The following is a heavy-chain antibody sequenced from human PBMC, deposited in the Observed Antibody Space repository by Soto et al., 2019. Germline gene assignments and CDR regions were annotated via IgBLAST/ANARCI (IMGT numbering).Heavy chain of an antibody. D-gene: IGHD2-8*02. Sequence: EVQLVESGGGLVQPGESLRLSCAASGFTFSNYWMHWVRQAPGKGLVWVSRIDSDGSRITYADFVKGRFTNSRDNAKNTVYLHINSLTAEDTAVYYCVRTSLVVAVTTREDFWGQGTLVTVSS. CDR2: IDSDGSRI. V-gene: IGHV3-74*01. CDR1: GFTFSNYW. CDR3: VRTSLVVAVTTREDF. J-gene: IGHJ4*02.